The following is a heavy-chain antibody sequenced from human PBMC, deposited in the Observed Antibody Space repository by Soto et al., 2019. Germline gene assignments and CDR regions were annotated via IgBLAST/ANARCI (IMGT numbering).Heavy chain of an antibody. J-gene: IGHJ4*02. CDR3: ASHDYSRSWYVAQSGWFDY. CDR1: GGTFSSYA. CDR2: ISPIFGTA. Sequence: QVQLVQSGAEVKKPGSSVQVSCKASGGTFSSYAISWVRQAPGQGLEWMGGISPIFGTANYAQKFQGRVTSTADESTSTAYMELSSLRSEDTAVYYCASHDYSRSWYVAQSGWFDYWGQGTLVTVSS. D-gene: IGHD6-13*01. V-gene: IGHV1-69*12.